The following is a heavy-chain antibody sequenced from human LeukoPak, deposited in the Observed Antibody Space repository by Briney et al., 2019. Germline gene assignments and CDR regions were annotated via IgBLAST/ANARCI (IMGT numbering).Heavy chain of an antibody. CDR1: GFTFSNYW. V-gene: IGHV3-7*01. J-gene: IGHJ4*02. CDR3: ARGGSESDY. CDR2: IKKDGSEN. Sequence: GGSLRLSCAASGFTFSNYWMTWVRQAPGKGLEWVANIKKDGSENQYVDSVKGRFTISRDNATNSLYLQMNSLRAEDTAVYYCARGGSESDYWGQGTLVTVSS.